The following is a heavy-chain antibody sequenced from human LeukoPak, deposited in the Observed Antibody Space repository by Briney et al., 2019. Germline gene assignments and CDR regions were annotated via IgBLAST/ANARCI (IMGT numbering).Heavy chain of an antibody. CDR2: ISGSGGST. CDR3: AKDFAGNRGWRSTNPGAFDP. Sequence: GGSLRLSCAVSGFTFNNYAMSWVRQAPGKGLEWVSAISGSGGSTYYADSVKGRFTISRDDSKNTLYLQMNSLRAEDTAIYYCAKDFAGNRGWRSTNPGAFDPWGQGTLVTVSS. J-gene: IGHJ5*02. CDR1: GFTFNNYA. V-gene: IGHV3-23*01. D-gene: IGHD6-19*01.